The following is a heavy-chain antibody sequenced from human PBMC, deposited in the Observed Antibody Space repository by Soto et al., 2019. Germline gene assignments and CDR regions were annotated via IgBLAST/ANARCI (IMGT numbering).Heavy chain of an antibody. J-gene: IGHJ6*03. Sequence: QVQLVQSGAEVKKPGASVKVSCKASGYTFTSYDINWVRQATGQGLEWMGWMNPNSGNTGYAQKFQGRVTMTRYTSISTAYMELSSLRSEDTAVYYCARGASGYYRVYYYYMDVWGKGTTVTVSS. CDR1: GYTFTSYD. CDR2: MNPNSGNT. D-gene: IGHD3-3*01. V-gene: IGHV1-8*01. CDR3: ARGASGYYRVYYYYMDV.